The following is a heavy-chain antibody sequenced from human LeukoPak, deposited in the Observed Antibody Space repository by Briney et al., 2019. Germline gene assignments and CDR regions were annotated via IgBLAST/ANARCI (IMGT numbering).Heavy chain of an antibody. V-gene: IGHV4-34*01. CDR1: GGSLSSYY. J-gene: IGHJ6*03. D-gene: IGHD6-13*01. CDR2: INHSGST. CDR3: ARGPQLVDYYYIDV. Sequence: PSETLSLTCTIYGGSLSSYYWSWIRQPPGKGLNWIGEINHSGSTNYIPSLKSRVIISVDTSKNQFSLQLNSVTPEDTAVYYCARGPQLVDYYYIDVWGKGTTVTVSS.